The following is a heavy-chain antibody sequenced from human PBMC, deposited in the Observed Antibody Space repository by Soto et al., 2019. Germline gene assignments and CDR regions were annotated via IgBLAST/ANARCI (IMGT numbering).Heavy chain of an antibody. CDR1: GYTFTSYG. CDR3: ARDTHSYGLYWYFDL. CDR2: ISAYNGNT. J-gene: IGHJ2*01. V-gene: IGHV1-18*01. Sequence: ASVKVSCKASGYTFTSYGISWVRQAPGQGLEWMGWISAYNGNTNYAQKLQGRVTMTTDTSTSTAYMELRSLRSDDTAVYYCARDTHSYGLYWYFDLWGRGTLVTVS. D-gene: IGHD5-18*01.